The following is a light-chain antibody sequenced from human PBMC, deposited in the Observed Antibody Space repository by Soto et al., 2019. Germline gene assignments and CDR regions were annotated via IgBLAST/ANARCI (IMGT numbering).Light chain of an antibody. CDR2: SAS. CDR1: QGIGVR. J-gene: IGKJ1*01. V-gene: IGKV1-12*01. CDR3: LQVNSFPRT. Sequence: IQMTQSPSSLSASIVDRVTITCRASQGIGVRLAWFQQKPGKAPQYLIQSASTLASGVPSRFSGSGSGTDFILTINNLQPEDVATYYCLQVNSFPRTFGQGTKVDIK.